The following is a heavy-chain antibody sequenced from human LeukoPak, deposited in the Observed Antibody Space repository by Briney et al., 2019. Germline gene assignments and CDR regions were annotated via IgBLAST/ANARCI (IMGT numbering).Heavy chain of an antibody. CDR3: ARHGGTSIDY. J-gene: IGHJ4*02. CDR2: ISYSGST. V-gene: IGHV4-59*08. D-gene: IGHD3-16*01. CDR1: GGSISSYY. Sequence: SETLSLTCTVFGGSISSYYWSWIRQPPGKGLEWIGYISYSGSTNYNPSLKSRVTISVDTSKNQFSLKLSSVTAADTAVYHCARHGGTSIDYWGQGTLVTVSS.